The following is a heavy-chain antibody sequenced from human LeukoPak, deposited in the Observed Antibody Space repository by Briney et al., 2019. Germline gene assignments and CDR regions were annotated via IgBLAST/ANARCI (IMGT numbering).Heavy chain of an antibody. V-gene: IGHV4-59*01. D-gene: IGHD6-6*01. CDR2: IYYSGST. CDR1: GGSIRGYY. J-gene: IGHJ4*02. Sequence: SETLSLTCTVSGGSIRGYYWSWIRQPPGKGLEWIGYIYYSGSTNYNPSLKSRVTISVDTSKNQFSLKLSSVTAADTAVYYCARLYSSSGYFDYWGQGTLVTVSS. CDR3: ARLYSSSGYFDY.